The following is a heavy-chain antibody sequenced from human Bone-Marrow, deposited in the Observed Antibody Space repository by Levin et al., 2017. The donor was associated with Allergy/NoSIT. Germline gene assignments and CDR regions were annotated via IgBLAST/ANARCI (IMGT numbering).Heavy chain of an antibody. Sequence: GESLKISCKGSGYSFSNYWIGWVRQMPGKGLEWMGSIYPSASDTRYSPSFQGQVTISADDSITTAYLQWSSLTASDTALYYCARRYEGNSLGGAFDIWGQGTVVTVSS. J-gene: IGHJ3*02. CDR1: GYSFSNYW. D-gene: IGHD1-7*01. CDR2: IYPSASDT. V-gene: IGHV5-51*01. CDR3: ARRYEGNSLGGAFDI.